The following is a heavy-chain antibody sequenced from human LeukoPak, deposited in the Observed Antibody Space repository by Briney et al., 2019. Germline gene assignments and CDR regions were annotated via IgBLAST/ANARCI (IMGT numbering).Heavy chain of an antibody. Sequence: GGSLRLSCAASGFTFSSYAMSWVRQAPGKGLEWVSAISGSGGSTYYADSVKGRFTISRDNSKNTLYLQMNSLRAEDTAVYYCAKVGDGYNYLSSSVFDYWGQGTLVTVSS. CDR1: GFTFSSYA. J-gene: IGHJ4*02. V-gene: IGHV3-23*01. CDR2: ISGSGGST. CDR3: AKVGDGYNYLSSSVFDY. D-gene: IGHD5-12*01.